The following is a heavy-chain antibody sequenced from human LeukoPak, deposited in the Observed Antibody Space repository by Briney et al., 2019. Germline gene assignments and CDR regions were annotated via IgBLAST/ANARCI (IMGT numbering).Heavy chain of an antibody. CDR3: AREVLTTVAPIFDY. V-gene: IGHV4-30-4*01. CDR1: GGSISSGDYY. D-gene: IGHD4-23*01. CDR2: IYYSGST. Sequence: SETLSLTCTVSGGSISSGDYYWSWIRQPPGKGLEWIGYIYYSGSTYYNPSLKSRVTISVDTSKNQFSLKLSSVTAADTAVYYCAREVLTTVAPIFDYWGQGTLVTVSS. J-gene: IGHJ4*02.